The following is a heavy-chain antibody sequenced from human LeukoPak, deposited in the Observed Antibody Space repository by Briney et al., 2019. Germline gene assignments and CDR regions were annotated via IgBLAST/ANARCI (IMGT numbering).Heavy chain of an antibody. CDR1: GGSISSGGYY. V-gene: IGHV4-31*03. CDR2: IYYSGST. Sequence: ASETLSLTCTVSGGSISSGGYYWSWIRQHPGKGLEWIGYIYYSGSTYYNPSLKSRVTISVDTSKNQFSLKLSSVTAADTAVYYCASLFGELLPAYYYYGMDVWGQGTTVTVSS. J-gene: IGHJ6*02. D-gene: IGHD3-10*02. CDR3: ASLFGELLPAYYYYGMDV.